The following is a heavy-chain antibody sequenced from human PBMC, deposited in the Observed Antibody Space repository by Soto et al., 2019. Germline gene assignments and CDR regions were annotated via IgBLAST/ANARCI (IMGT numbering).Heavy chain of an antibody. V-gene: IGHV4-30-2*01. J-gene: IGHJ5*02. D-gene: IGHD3-16*01. Sequence: SETLSLTCTVSGGSISSGGYSWSWIRQPPGKGLEWIGYVYHDGRTSYNPSLEGRVTISLDRSKNQLSLKLTSVTAADTAVYHCASGGSFTWFDPWGQGHLVTVSS. CDR1: GGSISSGGYS. CDR3: ASGGSFTWFDP. CDR2: VYHDGRT.